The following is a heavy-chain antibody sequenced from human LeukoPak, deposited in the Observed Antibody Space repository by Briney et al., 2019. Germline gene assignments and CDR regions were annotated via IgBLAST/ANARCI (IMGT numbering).Heavy chain of an antibody. V-gene: IGHV4-39*01. Sequence: SETLSLTCTVSGGSISSSSYYWGWSRQPPGKGLEWIESIYYSGSTYYNPSLKSRVTISVDTSKNQFSLKLSSVTAADTAVYYCARLHRFIAAARMNWFDPWGQGTLVTVSS. D-gene: IGHD6-13*01. CDR3: ARLHRFIAAARMNWFDP. J-gene: IGHJ5*02. CDR2: IYYSGST. CDR1: GGSISSSSYY.